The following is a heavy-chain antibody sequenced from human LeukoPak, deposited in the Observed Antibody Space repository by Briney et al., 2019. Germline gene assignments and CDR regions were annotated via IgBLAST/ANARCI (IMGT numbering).Heavy chain of an antibody. CDR2: IYTSGST. J-gene: IGHJ3*02. CDR1: GGSISSYY. CDR3: ARDGSSWSHDAFDI. V-gene: IGHV4-4*07. Sequence: PSETLSLTCTVSGGSISSYYWSWIRQPAGKGLEWIGRIYTSGSTNYNPSLKSRVTMSVDTSKNQFSLKLSSVTAADTAVYYCARDGSSWSHDAFDIWGQGTMVTTSS. D-gene: IGHD6-13*01.